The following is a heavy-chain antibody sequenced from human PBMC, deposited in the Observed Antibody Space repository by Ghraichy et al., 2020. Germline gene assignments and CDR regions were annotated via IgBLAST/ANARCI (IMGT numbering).Heavy chain of an antibody. CDR2: ISAGGGST. CDR3: AIKCSSTTCRGFDP. J-gene: IGHJ5*02. CDR1: GFTFSTYD. V-gene: IGHV3-23*01. D-gene: IGHD2-2*01. Sequence: GGSLRLACEASGFTFSTYDMTWVRQAPGKGLEWVSGISAGGGSTYYADSVKGRFTISRDNSKNVVYLQMNSLRVEDTATYYCAIKCSSTTCRGFDPWGQGTLVTFSS.